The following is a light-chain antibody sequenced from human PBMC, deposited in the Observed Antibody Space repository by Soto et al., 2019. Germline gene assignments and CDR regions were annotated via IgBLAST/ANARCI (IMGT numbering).Light chain of an antibody. CDR1: SSNIGAGHD. CDR3: QSYDSSLSGVV. J-gene: IGLJ2*01. CDR2: GNS. V-gene: IGLV1-40*01. Sequence: QSVLTQPPSVSGAPGQRVTISCTGSSSNIGAGHDVHWYQQLPGTAPKLLIYGNSNRPSGVPDRFSGSKSGTSASLAITGLQAEDEADYYRQSYDSSLSGVVFGGGTKLTVL.